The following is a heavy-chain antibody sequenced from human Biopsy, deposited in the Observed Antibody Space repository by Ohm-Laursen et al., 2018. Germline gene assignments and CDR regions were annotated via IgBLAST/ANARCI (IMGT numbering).Heavy chain of an antibody. J-gene: IGHJ6*02. CDR1: GFPFSDYY. CDR3: ARDPRWSPYGMTS. V-gene: IGHV3-11*01. D-gene: IGHD4-23*01. CDR2: ISDGGTTI. Sequence: SLRLSCTAPGFPFSDYYMRWIRQAPGKGPDWVSYISDGGTTIYYADSVKGRFTISRDNAKKSLYLQMNSLRAEDTAVYYCARDPRWSPYGMTSGAKGPRSPSP.